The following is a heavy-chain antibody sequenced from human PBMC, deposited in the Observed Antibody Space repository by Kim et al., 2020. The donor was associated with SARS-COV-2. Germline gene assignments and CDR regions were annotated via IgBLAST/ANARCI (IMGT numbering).Heavy chain of an antibody. D-gene: IGHD6-13*01. CDR1: GGSISSSSYY. V-gene: IGHV4-39*07. CDR3: ARTRIARQLVQGRFDP. J-gene: IGHJ5*02. Sequence: SETLSLTCTVSGGSISSSSYYWGWIRQPPGKGLEWIGSIYYSGSTYYNPSLKSRVTISVDTSKNQFSLKLSSVTAADTAVHYCARTRIARQLVQGRFDPWGQGTLVTVSS. CDR2: IYYSGST.